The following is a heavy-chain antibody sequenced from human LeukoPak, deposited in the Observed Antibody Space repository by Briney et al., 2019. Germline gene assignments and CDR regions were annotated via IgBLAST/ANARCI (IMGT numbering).Heavy chain of an antibody. D-gene: IGHD6-19*01. V-gene: IGHV4-39*07. Sequence: SETLSLTCTVSGGSISSSSYYWSWIRQPPGKGLEWIGEINHSGSTNYNPSLKSRVTISVDTSKNQFSLKLSSVTAADTAVYYCARGSGWFWGQGTLVTVSS. CDR1: GGSISSSSYY. CDR2: INHSGST. CDR3: ARGSGWF. J-gene: IGHJ4*02.